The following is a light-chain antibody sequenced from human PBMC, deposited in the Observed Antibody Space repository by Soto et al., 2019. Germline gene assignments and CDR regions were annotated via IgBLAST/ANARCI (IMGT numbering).Light chain of an antibody. Sequence: IQMTQSPSSLSASVGDRVTITCRASQSISSYLNWYQKKPGKAPNLLIYAASNLQSGVPSRFSGSGSGTDFTLTISSLQREDFATYYCQQSYSTPRTFGQGTKVDIK. CDR3: QQSYSTPRT. CDR2: AAS. CDR1: QSISSY. J-gene: IGKJ1*01. V-gene: IGKV1-39*01.